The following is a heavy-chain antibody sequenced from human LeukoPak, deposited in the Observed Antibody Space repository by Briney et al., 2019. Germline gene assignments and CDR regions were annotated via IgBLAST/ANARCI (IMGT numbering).Heavy chain of an antibody. CDR3: ARGDTVTTYYFDY. V-gene: IGHV3-30*04. J-gene: IGHJ4*02. Sequence: PGRSLRLSCAASGFTFSSYAIHWVRQAPGKGLEWVAVILYDGSNKYYADSAKGRFTISRDNSKNTLYLQMNSLRAEDTAVYYCARGDTVTTYYFDYWGQGTLVTVSS. CDR1: GFTFSSYA. CDR2: ILYDGSNK. D-gene: IGHD4-17*01.